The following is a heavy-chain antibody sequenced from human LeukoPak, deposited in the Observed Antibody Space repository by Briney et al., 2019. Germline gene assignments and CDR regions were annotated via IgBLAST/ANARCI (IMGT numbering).Heavy chain of an antibody. CDR2: ISYDGSNK. V-gene: IGHV3-30*18. Sequence: GGSLRLSCAISGFNFSSYGMHWVRQAPGKGLEWVAVISYDGSNKCHADSVKGRFTISRENSKSSLFLQMNSLRAEDTAVYYCAKDLRPQIPYGESPRGTAPMGHWGQGTLVTVSS. CDR3: AKDLRPQIPYGESPRGTAPMGH. CDR1: GFNFSSYG. D-gene: IGHD4-17*01. J-gene: IGHJ4*02.